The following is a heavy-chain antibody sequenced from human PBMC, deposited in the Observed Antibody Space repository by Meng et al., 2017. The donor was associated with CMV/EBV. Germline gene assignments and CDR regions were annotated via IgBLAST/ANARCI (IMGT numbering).Heavy chain of an antibody. CDR1: GGSFSGYY. D-gene: IGHD3-3*01. CDR3: ARASHYDFWSGRAVRFDP. V-gene: IGHV4-34*01. Sequence: GSLRLSCAVYGGSFSGYYWSWIRQPPGKGLEWIGEINHSGSTNYNPSLKSRVTISVDTSKNQFSLKLSSVTAADTAVYYCARASHYDFWSGRAVRFDPWGQGTLVTVSS. CDR2: INHSGST. J-gene: IGHJ5*02.